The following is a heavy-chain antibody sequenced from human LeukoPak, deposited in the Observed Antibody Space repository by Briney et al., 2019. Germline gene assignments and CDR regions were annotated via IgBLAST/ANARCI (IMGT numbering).Heavy chain of an antibody. J-gene: IGHJ3*02. D-gene: IGHD4-17*01. CDR1: GFTVSSNY. V-gene: IGHV3-66*01. Sequence: GGSLRLSCAASGFTVSSNYMSWVRQAPGKGLEWVSVIYSGGSTYYADSVKGRFTISRDNSKNTLYLQMNSLRAEDTAVYYCARDSYDYGDFMGAFDIWGQGTMVTVSP. CDR3: ARDSYDYGDFMGAFDI. CDR2: IYSGGST.